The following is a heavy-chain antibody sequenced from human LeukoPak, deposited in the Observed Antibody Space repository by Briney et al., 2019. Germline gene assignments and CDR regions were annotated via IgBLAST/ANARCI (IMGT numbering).Heavy chain of an antibody. Sequence: SETLSLTCTVSGGSISSYYWSWIRQPPGKGLEWIGYIYYSGSTHYNPSLKSRVTISVDTSKNQFSLKLSSVTAADTAVYYCARKQLGYCSSTSCYWDSDAFDIWGQGTMVTVSS. D-gene: IGHD2-2*01. CDR1: GGSISSYY. CDR2: IYYSGST. J-gene: IGHJ3*02. CDR3: ARKQLGYCSSTSCYWDSDAFDI. V-gene: IGHV4-59*01.